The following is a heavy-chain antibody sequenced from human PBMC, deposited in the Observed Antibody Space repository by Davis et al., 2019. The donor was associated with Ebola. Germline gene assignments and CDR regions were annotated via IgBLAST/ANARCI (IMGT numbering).Heavy chain of an antibody. CDR2: ISGSGGST. J-gene: IGHJ5*02. V-gene: IGHV3-23*01. CDR1: GFTFSSYS. CDR3: AKEEWGYCSGGSCPTASWFDP. D-gene: IGHD2-15*01. Sequence: GESLKISCAASGFTFSSYSMNWVRQAPGKGLEWVSAISGSGGSTYYADSVKGRFTISRDNSKNTLYLQMNSLRAEDTAVYYCAKEEWGYCSGGSCPTASWFDPWGQGTLVTVSS.